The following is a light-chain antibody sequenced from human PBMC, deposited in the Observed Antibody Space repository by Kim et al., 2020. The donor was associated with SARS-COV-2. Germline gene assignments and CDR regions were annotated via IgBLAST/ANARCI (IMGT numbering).Light chain of an antibody. CDR1: QGINSN. Sequence: ASVGDTLTITCRASQGINSNLAWYQKRPGKAPNLLIYSAFTLHSGVPSRFSGSGSGTDFTLTITSLQPEDFATYHCQQHHSFPLTFGGGTKVDIK. CDR3: QQHHSFPLT. J-gene: IGKJ4*01. CDR2: SAF. V-gene: IGKV1-9*01.